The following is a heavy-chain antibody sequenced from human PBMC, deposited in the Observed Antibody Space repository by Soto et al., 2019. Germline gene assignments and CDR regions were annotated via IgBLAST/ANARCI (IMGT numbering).Heavy chain of an antibody. V-gene: IGHV1-69*02. Sequence: KVSCKASGGTFSSYTISWVRQAPGQGLEWMGRIIPILGIANYAQKFQGRVTITADKSTSTAYMELSSLRSEDTAVYYCARDYYDSSGYYYRTYYFDYWGQGTLVTVSS. CDR3: ARDYYDSSGYYYRTYYFDY. J-gene: IGHJ4*02. D-gene: IGHD3-22*01. CDR1: GGTFSSYT. CDR2: IIPILGIA.